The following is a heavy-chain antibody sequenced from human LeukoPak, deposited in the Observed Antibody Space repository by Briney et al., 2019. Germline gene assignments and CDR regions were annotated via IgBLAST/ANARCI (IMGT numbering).Heavy chain of an antibody. V-gene: IGHV1-18*04. CDR1: GYTFTDYY. Sequence: GASVKVSCKASGYTFTDYYMHWVRQAPGQGLEWMGWISAYNGNTNYAQKLQGRVTMTTDTSTSTAYMELRSLRSDDTAVYYCARGDYGSGTHLPFDPWGQGTLVTVSS. CDR3: ARGDYGSGTHLPFDP. D-gene: IGHD3-10*01. J-gene: IGHJ5*02. CDR2: ISAYNGNT.